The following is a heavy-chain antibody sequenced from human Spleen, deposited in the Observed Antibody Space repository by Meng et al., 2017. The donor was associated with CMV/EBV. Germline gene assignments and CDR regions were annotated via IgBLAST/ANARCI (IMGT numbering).Heavy chain of an antibody. Sequence: ASVKVSCKASGYTFTSYDINWVRQATGQGLEWMGWINPNSGGTNYAQKFQGRVTMTRDTSISTAYMELSRLRSDDTAVYYCARGVEPGTWWFDPWGQGTLVTVSS. J-gene: IGHJ5*02. V-gene: IGHV1-2*02. D-gene: IGHD1/OR15-1a*01. CDR3: ARGVEPGTWWFDP. CDR2: INPNSGGT. CDR1: GYTFTSYD.